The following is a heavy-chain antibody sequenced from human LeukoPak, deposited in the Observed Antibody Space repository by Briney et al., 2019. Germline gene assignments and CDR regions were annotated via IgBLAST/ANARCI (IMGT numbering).Heavy chain of an antibody. J-gene: IGHJ4*02. D-gene: IGHD1-20*01. CDR3: ATVRSYNWNDGHYFDY. Sequence: ASVTVSCKVSGYTLTELSMHWVRQAPGKGLEWMGGFDPEDGETIYAQKFQGRVTMTEDTSTDTAYMELSSLRSEDTAVYYCATVRSYNWNDGHYFDYWGQGTLVTVSS. V-gene: IGHV1-24*01. CDR1: GYTLTELS. CDR2: FDPEDGET.